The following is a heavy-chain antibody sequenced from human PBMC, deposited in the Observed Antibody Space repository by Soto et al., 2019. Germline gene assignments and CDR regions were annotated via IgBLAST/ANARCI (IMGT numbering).Heavy chain of an antibody. CDR3: AKDFRIAVAGPTLYYYYGMDV. CDR1: GFTFSSYG. V-gene: IGHV3-30*18. J-gene: IGHJ6*02. D-gene: IGHD6-19*01. CDR2: ISYDGSNK. Sequence: QVQLVESGGGVVQPGRSLRLSCAASGFTFSSYGMHWVRQAPGKGLEWVAVISYDGSNKYYADSVKGRFTISRDNSKXXLXLRXNSLRAEDTAVYYCAKDFRIAVAGPTLYYYYGMDVWGQGTTVTVSS.